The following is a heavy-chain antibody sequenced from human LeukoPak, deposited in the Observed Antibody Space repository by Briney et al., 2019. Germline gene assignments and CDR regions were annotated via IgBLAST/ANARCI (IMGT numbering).Heavy chain of an antibody. Sequence: GASVNVSCKVSGYTLTELSMHWVRQAPGKGLEWMGGFDPEDGETIYAQKFQGRVTMTEDTSTDTAYMELSSLRSEDTAVYYCARDFRVTAREYYGMDVWGQGTTVTVSS. D-gene: IGHD5-18*01. CDR3: ARDFRVTAREYYGMDV. V-gene: IGHV1-24*01. J-gene: IGHJ6*02. CDR1: GYTLTELS. CDR2: FDPEDGET.